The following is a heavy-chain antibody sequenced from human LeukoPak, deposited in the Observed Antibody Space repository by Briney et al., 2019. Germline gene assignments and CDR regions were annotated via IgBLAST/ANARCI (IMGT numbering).Heavy chain of an antibody. CDR2: ISYDGSNK. Sequence: PGGSLRLSCAASGFTLSSYGMHWVRQAPGKGLEWVAVISYDGSNKYYADSVKGRFTISRDNSKNTLYLQMNSLRAEDTAVYYCAKGQYYDILTGYWNLWGQGTLVTVSS. D-gene: IGHD3-9*01. CDR3: AKGQYYDILTGYWNL. V-gene: IGHV3-30*18. J-gene: IGHJ5*02. CDR1: GFTLSSYG.